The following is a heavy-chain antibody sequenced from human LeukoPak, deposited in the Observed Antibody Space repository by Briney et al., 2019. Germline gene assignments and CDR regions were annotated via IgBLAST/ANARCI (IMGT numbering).Heavy chain of an antibody. J-gene: IGHJ6*04. CDR2: IYTSGSA. CDR3: ARRPDLDV. V-gene: IGHV4-4*09. CDR1: GGSISSYY. Sequence: SETLSLTCTVSGGSISSYYWSWIRQPPGKGLEWIGYIYTSGSANYNPSLKSRVTISVDTSKNQFSPKLSSVTAADTAVYYCARRPDLDVWGKGTTVTVSS.